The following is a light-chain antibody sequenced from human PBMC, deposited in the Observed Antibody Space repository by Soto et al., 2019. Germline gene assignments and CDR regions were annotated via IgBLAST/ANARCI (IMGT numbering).Light chain of an antibody. Sequence: DIQVTQSPSSLSVSVGDRVTITCQASHNIINSLNWYQQKPGKAPKLLIHDASILQTGVPSRFSGSGSGTDFTFTITSLQPEDIATYYCQQYDILPITFGGGTKVDIK. V-gene: IGKV1-33*01. CDR1: HNIINS. CDR3: QQYDILPIT. CDR2: DAS. J-gene: IGKJ4*01.